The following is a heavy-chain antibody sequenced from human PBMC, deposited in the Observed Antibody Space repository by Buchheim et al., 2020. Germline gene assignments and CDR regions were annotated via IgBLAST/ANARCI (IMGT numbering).Heavy chain of an antibody. CDR2: IKTKTDGGTT. J-gene: IGHJ5*02. V-gene: IGHV3-15*07. Sequence: EVQLVESGGVLVKPGGSLRLSCAASGFTFSGAWMNWVRQTPGKGLEWVGRIKTKTDGGTTDYATPVKGRFTIARDDSKNTLYLKMNSLTVEEAAVYYCDIGHWWIDLWGQGT. CDR1: GFTFSGAW. D-gene: IGHD3-3*02. CDR3: DIGHWWIDL.